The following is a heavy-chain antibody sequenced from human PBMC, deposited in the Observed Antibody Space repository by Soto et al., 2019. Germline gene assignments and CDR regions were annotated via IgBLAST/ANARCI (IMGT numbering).Heavy chain of an antibody. CDR1: GFTFSSYG. J-gene: IGHJ6*02. V-gene: IGHV3-30*18. D-gene: IGHD3-10*01. CDR3: AKDLRVRGTEYYYYGMDV. Sequence: GGSLRLSCAASGFTFSSYGMHWVRQAPGKGLEWVAVISYDGSNKYYADSVKGRFTISRDNSKNTLYLQMNSLRAEDTAVYYCAKDLRVRGTEYYYYGMDVWGQGTTVTVS. CDR2: ISYDGSNK.